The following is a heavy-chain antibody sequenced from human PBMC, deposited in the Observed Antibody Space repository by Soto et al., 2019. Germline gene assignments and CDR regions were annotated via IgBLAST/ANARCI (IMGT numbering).Heavy chain of an antibody. CDR1: GFTFSSYA. CDR2: ISYDGSNK. D-gene: IGHD5-12*01. J-gene: IGHJ4*02. V-gene: IGHV3-30-3*01. Sequence: PGEPLKISCAASGFTFSSYAMHWVRQAPGKGLEWVAVISYDGSNKYYADSVKGRFTISRDNSKNTLYLQMNSLRAEDTAVYYCARDLERARRGYSGYGLGYWGQGTLVTVSS. CDR3: ARDLERARRGYSGYGLGY.